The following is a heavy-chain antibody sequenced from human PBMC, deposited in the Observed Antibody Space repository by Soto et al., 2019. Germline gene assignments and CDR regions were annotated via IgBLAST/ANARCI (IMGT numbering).Heavy chain of an antibody. CDR2: INHSGST. CDR1: GGSFSGCY. CDR3: ARPAGDGYNTPLHYYYYGMDV. V-gene: IGHV4-34*01. J-gene: IGHJ6*02. Sequence: SETLSLTCAVYGGSFSGCYWSWIRQPPGKGLEWIGEINHSGSTNYNPSLKSRVTISVDTSKNQFSLKLSSVTAADTAVYYCARPAGDGYNTPLHYYYYGMDVWGQGTTVTVSS. D-gene: IGHD5-12*01.